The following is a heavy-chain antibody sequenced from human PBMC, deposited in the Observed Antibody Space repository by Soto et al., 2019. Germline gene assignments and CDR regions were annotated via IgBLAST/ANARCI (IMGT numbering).Heavy chain of an antibody. CDR1: GGSIGTYY. CDR3: ARTPGWYFDS. V-gene: IGHV4-4*07. J-gene: IGHJ4*02. D-gene: IGHD6-19*01. CDR2: IHASGTT. Sequence: LSLTCTVSGGSIGTYYWSWIRQPAGKGLEWIGRIHASGTTDYNPSLKSRVTMSVDTPKNQFSLRLTSVTAADTAMYYCARTPGWYFDSWGQGTLVTVSS.